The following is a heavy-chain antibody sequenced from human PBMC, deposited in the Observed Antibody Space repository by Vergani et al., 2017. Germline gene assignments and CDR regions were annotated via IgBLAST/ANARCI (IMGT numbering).Heavy chain of an antibody. CDR2: IIPIFGTA. D-gene: IGHD3-22*01. J-gene: IGHJ4*02. V-gene: IGHV1-69*01. CDR1: GGTFSSYA. Sequence: QVQLVQSGAEVKKPGSSVKVSCKASGGTFSSYAISWVRQAPGQGLEWMGGIIPIFGTANYAQKFQGRVTITADESTSTAYMELSSLRSEDTAVYYCARSGGYYYDSSSYYYGYWGQGTLVTVSS. CDR3: ARSGGYYYDSSSYYYGY.